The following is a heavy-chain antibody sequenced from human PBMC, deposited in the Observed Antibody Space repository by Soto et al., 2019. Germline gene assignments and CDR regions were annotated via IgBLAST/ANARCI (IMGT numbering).Heavy chain of an antibody. D-gene: IGHD5-18*01. V-gene: IGHV1-69*06. J-gene: IGHJ4*02. CDR3: AREQEPTTLTSHPGYSFGF. Sequence: QVQLVQSGAEVKKPGSSVKVSCKASGGAFSTYAITWVRQAPGQGLEWMGGIIPVFGAPNYAQKFEGRVRITADRFSNTAYMELSSLRSEDTAVYYFAREQEPTTLTSHPGYSFGFWGQGTLVTVSS. CDR2: IIPVFGAP. CDR1: GGAFSTYA.